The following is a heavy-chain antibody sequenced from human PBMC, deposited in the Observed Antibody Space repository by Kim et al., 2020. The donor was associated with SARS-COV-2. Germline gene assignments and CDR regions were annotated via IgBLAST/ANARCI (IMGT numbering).Heavy chain of an antibody. CDR1: GFTFSSYG. V-gene: IGHV3-30*18. CDR3: AKDTGAFDI. Sequence: GGSLRLSCAASGFTFSSYGMHWVRQAPGKGLEWVAVISYDGSNKYYADSVKGRFTISRDNSKNTLYLQMNSLRAEDTAVYYCAKDTGAFDIWGQGTMVTVSS. CDR2: ISYDGSNK. D-gene: IGHD4-17*01. J-gene: IGHJ3*02.